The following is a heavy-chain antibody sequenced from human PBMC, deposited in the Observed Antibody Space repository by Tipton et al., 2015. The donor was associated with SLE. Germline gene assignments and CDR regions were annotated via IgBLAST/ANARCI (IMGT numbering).Heavy chain of an antibody. CDR3: AKGIGVGVYADADY. D-gene: IGHD3-3*01. V-gene: IGHV3-33*06. CDR2: TWYDGSKK. J-gene: IGHJ4*02. Sequence: RSLRLSCAASGFTFGDFAMHWVRQAPGKGLEWVAATWYDGSKKFYADSVKGRFTISRDNSKNTLYLQLNSLRVDDTAVYYCAKGIGVGVYADADYWGQGTSVTVSS. CDR1: GFTFGDFA.